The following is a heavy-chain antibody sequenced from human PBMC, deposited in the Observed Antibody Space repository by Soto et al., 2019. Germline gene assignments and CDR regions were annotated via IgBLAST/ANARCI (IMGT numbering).Heavy chain of an antibody. V-gene: IGHV4-59*01. D-gene: IGHD5-12*01. J-gene: IGHJ6*02. CDR2: IYYSGST. CDR3: ARERSVSGYDYYYYGMDV. Sequence: SETLSVTCTVSCGSIISYYWIWIRQPPGEGLEWIGYIYYSGSTNYNPSLKSRVTISVDTSKNQFSLKLSSVTAADTAVYYCARERSVSGYDYYYYGMDVWGQGTTVTSP. CDR1: CGSIISYY.